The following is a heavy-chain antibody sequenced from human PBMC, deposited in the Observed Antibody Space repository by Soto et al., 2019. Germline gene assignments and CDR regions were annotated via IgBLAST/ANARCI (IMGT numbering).Heavy chain of an antibody. CDR3: ARDKSSSWYGNWFDP. V-gene: IGHV4-38-2*02. J-gene: IGHJ5*02. CDR2: IYHSGST. Sequence: SETLSLTCAVSGYPISSGYYWGWIRQPPGKGLEWIGSIYHSGSTYYNPSLKSRVTISVDTSKNQFSLKLSSVTAADTAVYYCARDKSSSWYGNWFDPWGQGTLVTVSS. CDR1: GYPISSGYY. D-gene: IGHD6-13*01.